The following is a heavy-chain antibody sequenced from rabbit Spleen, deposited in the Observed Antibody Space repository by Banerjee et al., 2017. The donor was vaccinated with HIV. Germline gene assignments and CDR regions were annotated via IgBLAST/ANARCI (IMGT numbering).Heavy chain of an antibody. CDR1: GIDFTNYY. CDR2: IDVGEGNT. CDR3: VREAGYGGYGDGNL. V-gene: IGHV1S47*01. Sequence: EESGGGLVQPEGSLTLTCKASGIDFTNYYINWVRQAPGKGLEWIGIIDVGEGNTDYASWVNGRFTISSDNAQNTVSLQVSSLTGADTATYFCVREAGYGGYGDGNLWGPGTLVTVS. J-gene: IGHJ4*01. D-gene: IGHD6-1*01.